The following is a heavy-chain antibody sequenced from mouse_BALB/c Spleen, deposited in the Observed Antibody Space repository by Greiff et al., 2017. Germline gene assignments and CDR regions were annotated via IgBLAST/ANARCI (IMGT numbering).Heavy chain of an antibody. Sequence: EVQLQQSGAELVRSGASVKLSCTASVFNIKDYYMHWVKQRPEQGLEWIGWIDPENGDTEYAPKFQGKATMTADTSSNTAYLQLSSLTSEDTAVYYCNAGYGFDYWGQGTTLTVSS. CDR3: NAGYGFDY. CDR1: VFNIKDYY. D-gene: IGHD1-1*01. J-gene: IGHJ2*01. V-gene: IGHV14-4*02. CDR2: IDPENGDT.